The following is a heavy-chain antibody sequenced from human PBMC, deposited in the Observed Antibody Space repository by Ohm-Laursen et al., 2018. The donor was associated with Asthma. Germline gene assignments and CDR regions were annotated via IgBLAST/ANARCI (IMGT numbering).Heavy chain of an antibody. V-gene: IGHV4-34*01. Sequence: TLSLTCAVYGGSFSGYYWSWIRQPPGKGLEWIGEINHSGSTNYNPSLKSRVTISVDTSKNQFSLKLSSVTAADTAVYYCARMNPTRGSDYWGQGTLVTVSS. CDR1: GGSFSGYY. CDR3: ARMNPTRGSDY. J-gene: IGHJ4*02. D-gene: IGHD5-12*01. CDR2: INHSGST.